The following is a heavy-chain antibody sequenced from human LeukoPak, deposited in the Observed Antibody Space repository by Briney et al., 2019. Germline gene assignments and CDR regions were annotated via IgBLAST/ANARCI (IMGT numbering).Heavy chain of an antibody. D-gene: IGHD6-19*01. J-gene: IGHJ3*02. CDR1: GFTFSSYS. CDR2: ISSSSSYI. V-gene: IGHV3-21*01. Sequence: GGSLRLSCAASGFTFSSYSMNWVRQAPGKGLEWVSSISSSSSYIYYADSVKGRFTISRDNAKNSLYLQMNSLRAEDTAVYYCARGSSGWYRHGAFDIWGQGTMVTVSP. CDR3: ARGSSGWYRHGAFDI.